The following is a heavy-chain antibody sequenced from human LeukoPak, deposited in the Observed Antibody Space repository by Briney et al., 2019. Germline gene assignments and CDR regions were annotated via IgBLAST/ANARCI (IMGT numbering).Heavy chain of an antibody. CDR3: ARDDCSSISCYHNWFDP. CDR1: GFTFSSYW. Sequence: GGSLRLSCAASGFTFSSYWMSWVCQAPGKGLEGVANIKQEGSEKYYVDSVKGRFTISRDNAKNSLYLQMNSLRAEDTAVYYCARDDCSSISCYHNWFDPWGQGTLVTVSS. V-gene: IGHV3-7*01. D-gene: IGHD2-2*01. CDR2: IKQEGSEK. J-gene: IGHJ5*02.